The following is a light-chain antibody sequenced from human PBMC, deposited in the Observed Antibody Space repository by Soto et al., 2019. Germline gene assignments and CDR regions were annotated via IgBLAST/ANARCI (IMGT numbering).Light chain of an antibody. CDR1: QSVSSY. CDR3: QQRSNWPPYT. Sequence: EIVLTQSPATLSLSPGERATLSCRASQSVSSYLAWYQQKPGQAPRLLIYYASNRATGIPARFSGSGSGTDFTLTISSLEPEDVAVYYCQQRSNWPPYTFGQGTKLEIK. CDR2: YAS. J-gene: IGKJ2*01. V-gene: IGKV3-11*01.